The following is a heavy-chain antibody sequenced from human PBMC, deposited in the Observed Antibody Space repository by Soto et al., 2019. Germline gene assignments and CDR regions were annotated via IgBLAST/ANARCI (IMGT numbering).Heavy chain of an antibody. D-gene: IGHD6-6*01. CDR3: VPLQPSTIVGRPGMDV. CDR2: IIPLFGTT. V-gene: IGHV1-69*13. J-gene: IGHJ6*02. Sequence: SVKVSCKASGDTFSRYAITWVRQAPGHGLEWMGGIIPLFGTTNYAQKFQDRVTITADESTSTAYMELSSLRSDDTAVYYCVPLQPSTIVGRPGMDVWGQGTTVTVSS. CDR1: GDTFSRYA.